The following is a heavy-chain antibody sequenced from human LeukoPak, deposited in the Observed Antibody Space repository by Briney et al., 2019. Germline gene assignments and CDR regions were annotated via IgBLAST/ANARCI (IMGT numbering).Heavy chain of an antibody. Sequence: GESLKISCKGSGYSFTSYWIGWVRQMPGKGLEWMGIIYPGDSDTTYSPSFQGQVTISADKSISTAYLQWSSLKASDTAMYYCARRGLDSSGYSDAIDIWGQGTMVTVSS. V-gene: IGHV5-51*01. J-gene: IGHJ3*02. CDR1: GYSFTSYW. D-gene: IGHD3-22*01. CDR3: ARRGLDSSGYSDAIDI. CDR2: IYPGDSDT.